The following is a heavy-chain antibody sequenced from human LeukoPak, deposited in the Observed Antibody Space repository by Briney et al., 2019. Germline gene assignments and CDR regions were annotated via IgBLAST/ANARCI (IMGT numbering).Heavy chain of an antibody. CDR1: GFTFSSYS. J-gene: IGHJ5*02. Sequence: PGGSLRLSCAASGFTFSSYSMNWVRQAPGKGLEWVSYISSSSSTIYYADSVKGRFTISRDNAKNSLYLQMNRLRAEDTAVYYCARDSPASPLGAWGQGTLVTVSS. CDR3: ARDSPASPLGA. D-gene: IGHD3-16*01. CDR2: ISSSSSTI. V-gene: IGHV3-48*01.